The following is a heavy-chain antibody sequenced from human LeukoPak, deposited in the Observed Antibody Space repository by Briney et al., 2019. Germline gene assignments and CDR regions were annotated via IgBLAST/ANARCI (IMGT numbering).Heavy chain of an antibody. J-gene: IGHJ3*02. D-gene: IGHD6-25*01. CDR2: ISSSSTTI. Sequence: GGSLRLSCAASGFTFSSYSMIWVRQAPGKGLEWVSYISSSSTTIHYADSVKGRFPISRDNAKNSLYLQMTSLRAGDTAVYYCARVLTVRSGGYDAFDIWGQGTMVIVSS. CDR3: ARVLTVRSGGYDAFDI. V-gene: IGHV3-48*01. CDR1: GFTFSSYS.